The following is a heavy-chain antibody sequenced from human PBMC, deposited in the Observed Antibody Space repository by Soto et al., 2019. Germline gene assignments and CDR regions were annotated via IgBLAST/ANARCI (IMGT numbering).Heavy chain of an antibody. D-gene: IGHD1-26*01. CDR3: ARVGGVGAPPGADY. J-gene: IGHJ4*02. Sequence: EASVKVSCKASGYTFTGYYMHWVRQAPGQGLEWMGAVIPVLGQAYYAQALQDRVTITADESTRTAYMELSSLTSEDTAVYFCARVGGVGAPPGADYWGQGTLVTVSS. CDR1: GYTFTGYY. CDR2: VIPVLGQA. V-gene: IGHV1-69*13.